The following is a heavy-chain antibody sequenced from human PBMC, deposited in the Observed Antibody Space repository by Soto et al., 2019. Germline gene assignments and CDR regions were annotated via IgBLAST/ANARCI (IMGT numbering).Heavy chain of an antibody. CDR3: VRGGGGGLFDP. J-gene: IGHJ5*02. CDR2: ISSSSYI. D-gene: IGHD2-15*01. Sequence: LSFAASGFTFSSYSMNWVRQAPGKGLEWVSSISSSSYIYYADSVKGRFTISRDNAKNSLYLQMMSLTAEDTAIYYCVRGGGGGLFDPWGQGTMVTVSS. CDR1: GFTFSSYS. V-gene: IGHV3-21*01.